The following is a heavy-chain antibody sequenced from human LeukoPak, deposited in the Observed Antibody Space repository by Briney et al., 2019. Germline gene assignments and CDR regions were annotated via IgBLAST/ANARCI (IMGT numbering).Heavy chain of an antibody. CDR2: ISSSGSTM. D-gene: IGHD3-22*01. Sequence: GGSLRLSCAASGFTFSDYYMSWIRQAPGKGLEWVSYISSSGSTMYYADSVKGRFTISRDNAKNSLYLQMNSLRAEDTAVYYCAKTSSGYSRPFDYWGQGTLVTVSS. CDR3: AKTSSGYSRPFDY. CDR1: GFTFSDYY. V-gene: IGHV3-11*01. J-gene: IGHJ4*02.